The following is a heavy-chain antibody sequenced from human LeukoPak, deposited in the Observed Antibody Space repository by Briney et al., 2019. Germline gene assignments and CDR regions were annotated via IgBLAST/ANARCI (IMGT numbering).Heavy chain of an antibody. CDR3: AKDHPYYDFWSGSSFLGY. CDR1: GFTFSSYG. Sequence: GGSLRLSCAASGFTFSSYGMHWVRQAPGKGLEWVAVIWYDGSNKYYADSVKGRFTISRDNSKNTLYLQMNSLRAEDTAVYYCAKDHPYYDFWSGSSFLGYWGQGTLVTVSS. CDR2: IWYDGSNK. V-gene: IGHV3-33*06. J-gene: IGHJ4*02. D-gene: IGHD3-3*01.